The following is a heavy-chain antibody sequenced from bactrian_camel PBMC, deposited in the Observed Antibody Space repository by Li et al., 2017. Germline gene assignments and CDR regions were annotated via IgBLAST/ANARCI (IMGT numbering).Heavy chain of an antibody. Sequence: HVQLVESGGGLVQPGGSLRLSCAASGFTLGGYEYNMNWVRQAPGKGLEWVSAVNGDGRRTYYSDSVKGRFTISRDNAKNTTYLQLNSLKVEDMGMYYCALSVVDYGILPSDVWGQGTQVTVS. CDR1: GFTLGGYE. CDR3: ALSVVDYGILPSDV. J-gene: IGHJ4*01. CDR2: VNGDGRRT. V-gene: IGHV3S1*01. D-gene: IGHD4*01.